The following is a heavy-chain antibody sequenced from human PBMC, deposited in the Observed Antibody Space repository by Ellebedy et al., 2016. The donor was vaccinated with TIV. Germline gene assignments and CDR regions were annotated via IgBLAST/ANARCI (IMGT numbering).Heavy chain of an antibody. CDR2: LNQDGSVK. Sequence: GESLKISCAAYEFSFSSYWMNWVRQAPGKGLEWVANLNQDGSVKYYVDSVKGRFAISRDNAKNSLYLQMNSLRAEDTAVYYCAGGFQWGQGTLVTVSS. V-gene: IGHV3-7*01. CDR1: EFSFSSYW. CDR3: AGGFQ. J-gene: IGHJ4*02. D-gene: IGHD2-15*01.